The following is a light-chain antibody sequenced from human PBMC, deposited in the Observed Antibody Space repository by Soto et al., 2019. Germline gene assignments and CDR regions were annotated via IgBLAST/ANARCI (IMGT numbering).Light chain of an antibody. V-gene: IGLV2-14*01. Sequence: SALTQPASGYGVPGRSSTITNPRTSSDVGGYNYVSWYQQHPGKAPKLMIYDVSNRPSGVSNRFSGSKSGNTASLTISGLQAEDEADYYCSSYTSSSTLYVFGTGTKATVL. J-gene: IGLJ1*01. CDR2: DVS. CDR1: SSDVGGYNY. CDR3: SSYTSSSTLYV.